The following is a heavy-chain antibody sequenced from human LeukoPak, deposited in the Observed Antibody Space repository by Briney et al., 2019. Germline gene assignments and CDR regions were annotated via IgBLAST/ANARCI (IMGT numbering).Heavy chain of an antibody. CDR1: GGSISSYY. CDR3: ARDQYDTWSRRGNFDS. J-gene: IGHJ4*02. CDR2: IYSGGVI. D-gene: IGHD3-3*01. V-gene: IGHV3-53*01. Sequence: ETLSLTCTVSGGSISSYYWSWVRQAPGKGLEWVSVIYSGGVIYYADSVKGRFTISRDNTKNSLYLQMNSLRAEDTAVFYCARDQYDTWSRRGNFDSWGQGTLVIVSS.